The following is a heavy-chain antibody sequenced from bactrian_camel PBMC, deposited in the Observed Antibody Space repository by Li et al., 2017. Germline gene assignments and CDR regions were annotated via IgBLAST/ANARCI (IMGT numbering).Heavy chain of an antibody. CDR3: VADAELLFYGASWYPRCPATNFAT. CDR2: ISTDGSI. D-gene: IGHD2*01. J-gene: IGHJ6*01. Sequence: HVQLVESGGGSVQPGGTLKLSCTVSGFSSDDYAMGWYRQSPGDKCEMVSTISTDGSIFYVDSVKGRFTISLDNAKSTMHLQMNDLKVEDTAVYYCVADAELLFYGASWYPRCPATNFATWGQGTQVTVS. V-gene: IGHV3S61*01. CDR1: GFSSDDYA.